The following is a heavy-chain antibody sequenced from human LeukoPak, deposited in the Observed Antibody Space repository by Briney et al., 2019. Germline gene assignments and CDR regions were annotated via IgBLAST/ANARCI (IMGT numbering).Heavy chain of an antibody. V-gene: IGHV3-21*01. Sequence: PGGSLRLSCAASGFTFSSYSMNWVRQAPGKGLEWVSSISSSSSYIYYADSVKGRFTISRDNAKNSLYPQMNSLRAEDTAVYYCARDSIIAVAAYAVDIWGQGTMVTVSS. CDR2: ISSSSSYI. CDR3: ARDSIIAVAAYAVDI. CDR1: GFTFSSYS. D-gene: IGHD6-19*01. J-gene: IGHJ3*02.